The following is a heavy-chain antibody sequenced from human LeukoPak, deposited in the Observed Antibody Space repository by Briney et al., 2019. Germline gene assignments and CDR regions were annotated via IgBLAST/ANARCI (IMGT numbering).Heavy chain of an antibody. J-gene: IGHJ6*02. CDR2: INPNSGDT. Sequence: ASVKVSCKASGYTFTGYHMHWVRQAPGQGLEWMGRINPNSGDTNYAQKFQGRVTMTRDTSISTAYMELSRLRSDDTAVYYCAREPFEQYYYYGMDVWGQGTTVTVSS. CDR1: GYTFTGYH. D-gene: IGHD1/OR15-1a*01. CDR3: AREPFEQYYYYGMDV. V-gene: IGHV1-2*06.